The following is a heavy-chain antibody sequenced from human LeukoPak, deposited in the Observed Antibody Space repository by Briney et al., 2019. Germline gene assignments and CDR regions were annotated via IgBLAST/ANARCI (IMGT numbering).Heavy chain of an antibody. CDR2: INPNSGGT. V-gene: IGHV1-2*02. CDR3: ARDGDIVATADY. D-gene: IGHD5-12*01. J-gene: IGHJ4*02. Sequence: ASVKVSCKASGYTFTGYYMHWVRQAPGQGLEWMGWINPNSGGTNYAQKFQGRVTMTRDTSISTAYMEQSRLRSDDTAVYYCARDGDIVATADYWGQGTLVTVSS. CDR1: GYTFTGYY.